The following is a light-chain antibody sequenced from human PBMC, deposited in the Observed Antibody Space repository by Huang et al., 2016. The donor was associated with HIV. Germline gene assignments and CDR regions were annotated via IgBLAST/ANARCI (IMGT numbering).Light chain of an antibody. J-gene: IGKJ1*01. CDR3: QQYNSLAWT. Sequence: DIQLTQSPSTLSASVGDRVTITCRASQSISSWLAWYQQKPGKVPNLLNYKASSLESVVPSRFDGSRCGTELTLTISSLKPDDFATYYCQQYNSLAWTFGQGTKVEIK. V-gene: IGKV1-5*03. CDR2: KAS. CDR1: QSISSW.